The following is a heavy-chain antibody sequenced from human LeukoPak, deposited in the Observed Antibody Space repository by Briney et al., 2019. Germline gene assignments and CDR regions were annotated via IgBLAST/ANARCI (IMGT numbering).Heavy chain of an antibody. CDR3: ARLAYDSSYNWFDP. Sequence: NTSETLSLTCTVSGGSISSGGYYWSWIRQHPGKGLEWIGYIYYSGSAYYNPSLKSRVTISVDTSKNQFSLKLSSVTAADTAVYYCARLAYDSSYNWFDPWGQGTLVTVSS. J-gene: IGHJ5*02. V-gene: IGHV4-31*03. D-gene: IGHD3-3*01. CDR1: GGSISSGGYY. CDR2: IYYSGSA.